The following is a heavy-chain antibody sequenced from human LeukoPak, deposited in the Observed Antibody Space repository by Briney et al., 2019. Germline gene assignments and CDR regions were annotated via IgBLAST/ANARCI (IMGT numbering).Heavy chain of an antibody. J-gene: IGHJ5*02. Sequence: ASVKVSCKASGYTFSGYHIHWVRQAPGPGLEWIGWINPNSGGSNFAPKFHGRVSITRDTAISTAYMESTSLTSDDTAVYYCARGDKKKNQSGPSGYFDPWGQGTLVTVSS. V-gene: IGHV1-2*02. D-gene: IGHD3-10*01. CDR1: GYTFSGYH. CDR3: ARGDKKKNQSGPSGYFDP. CDR2: INPNSGGS.